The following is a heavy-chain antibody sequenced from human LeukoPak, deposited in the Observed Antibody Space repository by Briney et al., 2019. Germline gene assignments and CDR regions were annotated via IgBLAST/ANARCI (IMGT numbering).Heavy chain of an antibody. CDR3: AKLDPRGNGNNLDAFDI. V-gene: IGHV3-23*01. CDR2: IRGSGANT. D-gene: IGHD5-24*01. CDR1: GFTFTVYA. Sequence: GGSLRLSCAASGFTFTVYAMGWVRQAPGKGLEWVSGIRGSGANTYYADSVKGRFTISRDNSKNTVYLQMNSLTAEDTAVYYCAKLDPRGNGNNLDAFDIWGQGAMVTVSS. J-gene: IGHJ3*02.